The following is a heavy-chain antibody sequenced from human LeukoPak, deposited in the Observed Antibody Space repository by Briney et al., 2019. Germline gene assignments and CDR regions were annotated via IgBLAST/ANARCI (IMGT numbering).Heavy chain of an antibody. CDR3: ARNDYSEEFDY. CDR2: ISAYNGNT. V-gene: IGHV1-18*01. J-gene: IGHJ4*02. CDR1: GYTFITYG. Sequence: ASVKVSCKASGYTFITYGISWVRQAPGQGLERMGWISAYNGNTNYAQKLQGRLTMTTDTSTSTAYMELRSLRSDDTAVYYCARNDYSEEFDYWGQGTLVTVSS. D-gene: IGHD4-11*01.